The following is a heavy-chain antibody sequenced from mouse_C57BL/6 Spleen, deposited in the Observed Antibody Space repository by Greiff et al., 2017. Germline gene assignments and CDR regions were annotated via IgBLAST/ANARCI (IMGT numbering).Heavy chain of an antibody. CDR1: GYTFPSYW. D-gene: IGHD3-3*01. V-gene: IGHV1-5*01. CDR2: IYPGNSDT. J-gene: IGHJ1*03. Sequence: EVQLQESGTVLARPGASVKMSCTTSGYTFPSYWMHWVKQRPGQGLEWIGAIYPGNSDTSYNQKFKGQANLTAVTSASTAYLELSSLTNEDSAVYYCTRGGRDWYFDVWGTGTTVTVSS. CDR3: TRGGRDWYFDV.